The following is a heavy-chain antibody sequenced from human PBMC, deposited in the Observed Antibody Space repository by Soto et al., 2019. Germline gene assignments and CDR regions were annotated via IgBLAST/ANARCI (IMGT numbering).Heavy chain of an antibody. CDR3: ARLIGEGYSGTYGLDY. D-gene: IGHD1-26*01. V-gene: IGHV1-69*06. J-gene: IGHJ4*02. Sequence: QVQLVQSGAEVKKPGSSVNVSCKTSGGTFNNYAISWVRQAPGQRLEWRGGIIPLFGTTHYAQKFQGRVTITADKSTSTAYMKLRSLRSDDTAVYYCARLIGEGYSGTYGLDYWGQGTLVTVSS. CDR2: IIPLFGTT. CDR1: GGTFNNYA.